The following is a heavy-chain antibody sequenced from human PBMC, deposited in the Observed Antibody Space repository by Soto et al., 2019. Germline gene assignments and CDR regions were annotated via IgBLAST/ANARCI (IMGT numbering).Heavy chain of an antibody. J-gene: IGHJ3*02. CDR2: IDPSDSYT. V-gene: IGHV5-10-1*01. CDR1: GYTFRNNW. D-gene: IGHD5-12*01. CDR3: ARLGREMATIRAFDI. Sequence: GESLKISCKGSGYTFRNNWISWVRQIRWKGLEWMGRIDPSDSYTNYSPSFQGHVTISADKSISTAYLQWSSLKASDTAMYYCARLGREMATIRAFDIWGQGTMVTVSS.